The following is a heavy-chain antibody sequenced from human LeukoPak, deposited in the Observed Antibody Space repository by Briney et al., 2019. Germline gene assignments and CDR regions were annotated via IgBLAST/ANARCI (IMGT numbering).Heavy chain of an antibody. CDR1: GGSISSGSYY. J-gene: IGHJ6*03. Sequence: PSETLSPTCTVSGGSISSGSYYWSWIRQPAGKGLEWIGRIYTSGSTNYNPSLRSRVTISVDTSKNQFSLKLSSVTAADTAVYYCARDYLRTYYMDVWGKGNTVTVSS. CDR2: IYTSGST. CDR3: ARDYLRTYYMDV. D-gene: IGHD2-21*01. V-gene: IGHV4-61*02.